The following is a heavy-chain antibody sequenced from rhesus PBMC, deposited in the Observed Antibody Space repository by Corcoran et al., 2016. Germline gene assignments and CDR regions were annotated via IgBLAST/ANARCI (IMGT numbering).Heavy chain of an antibody. CDR3: ASGSGSYTYFDY. Sequence: QLQLQESGPGLVKPSETLSVTCAVSGGSISSSYWSWIRQAPGKGLEWIGDIYGSGSSTNYNPSLKSRVTLSVDTSKNQLSLKLSSVTAADTAVYYCASGSGSYTYFDYWGQGVLVTVSS. CDR1: GGSISSSY. V-gene: IGHV4-169*02. J-gene: IGHJ4*01. D-gene: IGHD3-16*01. CDR2: IYGSGSST.